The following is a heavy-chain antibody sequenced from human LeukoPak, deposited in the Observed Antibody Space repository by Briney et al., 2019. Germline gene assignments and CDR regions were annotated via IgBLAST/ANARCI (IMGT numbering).Heavy chain of an antibody. J-gene: IGHJ4*02. CDR2: IGSSSSYI. D-gene: IGHD3-16*02. V-gene: IGHV3-21*01. CDR3: ARGTAGYHSSYFDY. CDR1: GFTFSSYS. Sequence: PGGSLRLSCAASGFTFSSYSMNWVRQAPGKGLEWVSSIGSSSSYIYYADSVKGRFTISRDNSKNTLYLQMNSLRAEDTAVYYCARGTAGYHSSYFDYWGQGTLVTVSS.